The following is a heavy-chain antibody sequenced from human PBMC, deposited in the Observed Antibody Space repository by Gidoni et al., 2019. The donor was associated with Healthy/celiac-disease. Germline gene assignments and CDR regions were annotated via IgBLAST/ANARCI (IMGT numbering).Heavy chain of an antibody. CDR2: IWYDGSNK. D-gene: IGHD6-13*01. CDR1: GFTFSSYG. CDR3: ARSTAAAGDNWFDP. V-gene: IGHV3-33*01. Sequence: QVQLVESGGGVVQPGRSLRLSCAASGFTFSSYGMHWVRQAPGKGLEWVAVIWYDGSNKYYADSVKGRFTISRDNSKNTLYLQMNSLRAEDTAVYYCARSTAAAGDNWFDPWGQGTLVTVSS. J-gene: IGHJ5*02.